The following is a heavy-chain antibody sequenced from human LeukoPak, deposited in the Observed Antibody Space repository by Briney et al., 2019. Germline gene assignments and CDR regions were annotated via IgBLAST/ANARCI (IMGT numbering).Heavy chain of an antibody. Sequence: PSETLCLTCTVSGGSISSYYWSWIRQPPGKGLEWIGYIYYSGSTNYNPSLKSRVTISVDTSKNQFSLKLSSVTAADTAVYYCARFRPSNNWFDPWGQGSQVNLSS. V-gene: IGHV4-59*01. CDR3: ARFRPSNNWFDP. J-gene: IGHJ5*02. CDR2: IYYSGST. CDR1: GGSISSYY.